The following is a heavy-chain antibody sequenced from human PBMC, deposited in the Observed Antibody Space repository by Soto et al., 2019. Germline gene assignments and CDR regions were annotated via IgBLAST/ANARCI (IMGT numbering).Heavy chain of an antibody. J-gene: IGHJ6*03. CDR3: AGAVIVVVPAYADTYYYYMDV. V-gene: IGHV4-4*02. CDR1: SGSISSSNW. Sequence: SETLSLTCAVSSGSISSSNWWSWVRQPPGKGLEWIGEIYHSGSTNYNPSLKSRVTISVDKSKNQFSLKLSSVTAADTAGYYCAGAVIVVVPAYADTYYYYMDVWGKGTTVTVSS. D-gene: IGHD2-2*01. CDR2: IYHSGST.